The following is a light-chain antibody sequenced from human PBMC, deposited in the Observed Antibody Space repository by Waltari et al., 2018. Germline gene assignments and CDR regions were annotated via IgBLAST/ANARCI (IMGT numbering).Light chain of an antibody. J-gene: IGKJ1*01. CDR1: QSVLYSSNNKNY. V-gene: IGKV4-1*01. CDR3: HQYYSTLRT. CDR2: WAS. Sequence: DIVMTQSPDSLSVSLGERATINCKSPQSVLYSSNNKNYLAWYQQKPGQPPKLLISWASTRESGVPDRFSGSGSGTDFTLTISSLQAEDVAVYYCHQYYSTLRTFGQGTKVEIK.